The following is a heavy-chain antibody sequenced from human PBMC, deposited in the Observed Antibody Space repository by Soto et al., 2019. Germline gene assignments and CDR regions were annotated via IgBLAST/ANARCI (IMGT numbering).Heavy chain of an antibody. Sequence: LGLSCAASGFTFSDYYMSWIRQAPGKGLEWVSYISSSSSYTNYADSVKGRFTISRDDAKNSLYLQMNSLRAEDTAVYYCARVGYCSSTSCYGDYYYGMDVWGQGTTVTVSS. CDR3: ARVGYCSSTSCYGDYYYGMDV. CDR1: GFTFSDYY. D-gene: IGHD2-2*01. J-gene: IGHJ6*02. V-gene: IGHV3-11*06. CDR2: ISSSSSYT.